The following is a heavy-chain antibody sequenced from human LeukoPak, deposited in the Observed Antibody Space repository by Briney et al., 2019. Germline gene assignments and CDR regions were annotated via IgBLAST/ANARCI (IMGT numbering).Heavy chain of an antibody. D-gene: IGHD3-10*01. CDR3: ARPYYGSGEGGAFDI. CDR1: GGSISSYY. CDR2: IYYSGST. V-gene: IGHV4-59*01. J-gene: IGHJ3*02. Sequence: PSETLSLTCTVSGGSISSYYWSWIRQPPGKGLEWIGCIYYSGSTNYNPSLKSRVTISVDTSKNQFSLKLSSVTAADTAVYYCARPYYGSGEGGAFDIWGQGTMVTVSS.